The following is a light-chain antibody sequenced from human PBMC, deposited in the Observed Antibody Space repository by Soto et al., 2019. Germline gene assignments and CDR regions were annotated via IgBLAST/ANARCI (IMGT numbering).Light chain of an antibody. V-gene: IGKV1-12*01. CDR3: QQANSFPYT. CDR2: AAS. CDR1: QGVSYW. Sequence: DIQMTQSPSSVSASVGDRVTITCRASQGVSYWLAWYQQKPGKAPKLLIYAASTLRSGVPSRFRGSGSGKDFTFTISSLQPEDFATYYCQQANSFPYTFGQGTKLEIK. J-gene: IGKJ2*01.